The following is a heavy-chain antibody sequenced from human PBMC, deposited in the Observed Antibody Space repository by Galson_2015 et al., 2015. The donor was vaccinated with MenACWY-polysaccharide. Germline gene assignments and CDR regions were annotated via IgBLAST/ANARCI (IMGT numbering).Heavy chain of an antibody. D-gene: IGHD3-22*01. Sequence: SMRLSCEVSGFTFSSYPMSWVRQAPGKRLERVSAMSGSGGRTYYADAVKGRFTISRDNSKNALCLQMNSLRAEDTALYYCAKGDYYDSSGYYPYFDYWGQGTLVTVSS. CDR1: GFTFSSYP. CDR3: AKGDYYDSSGYYPYFDY. CDR2: MSGSGGRT. V-gene: IGHV3-23*01. J-gene: IGHJ4*02.